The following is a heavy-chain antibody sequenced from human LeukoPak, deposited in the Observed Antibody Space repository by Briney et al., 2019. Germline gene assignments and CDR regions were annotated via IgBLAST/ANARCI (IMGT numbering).Heavy chain of an antibody. D-gene: IGHD6-13*01. CDR2: ISAYDGNT. V-gene: IGHV1-18*01. J-gene: IGHJ4*02. CDR3: ARVRVDSSSWYRTGVFDY. CDR1: GYTFTSYG. Sequence: ASVKVSCKASGYTFTSYGISWVRQAPGQGLEWMGWISAYDGNTNYAQKLQGRVTMTTDTSTSTAYMELRSLRSDDTAVYYCARVRVDSSSWYRTGVFDYWGQGTLLTVSS.